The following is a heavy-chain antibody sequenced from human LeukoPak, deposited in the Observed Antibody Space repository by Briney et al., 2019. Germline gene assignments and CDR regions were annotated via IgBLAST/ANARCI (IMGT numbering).Heavy chain of an antibody. Sequence: SETLSLTRAVYGGSFSGYYWSWIRQPPGEGLEWIGEINHSGSTNYNPSLKSRVTISVDTSKNQFSLKLSSVTAADTAVYYCARASSYCSSTSCYRKTKNWFDPWGQGTLVTVSS. CDR2: INHSGST. CDR1: GGSFSGYY. V-gene: IGHV4-34*01. D-gene: IGHD2-2*01. CDR3: ARASSYCSSTSCYRKTKNWFDP. J-gene: IGHJ5*02.